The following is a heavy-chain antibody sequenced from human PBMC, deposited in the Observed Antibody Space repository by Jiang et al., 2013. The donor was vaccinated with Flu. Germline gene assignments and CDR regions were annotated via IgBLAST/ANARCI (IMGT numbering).Heavy chain of an antibody. CDR2: IWYDGSNK. Sequence: VQLLESGGGVVQPGRSLRLSCAASGFTFNTYGTHWVRQAPGKGLEWVAVIWYDGSNKYYADSVKGRFIIARDKSKNTLYLQMNSLRVEDTAVYYCAREHRGSGQLWLSPDYHYGMDVWGQGTTVTVSS. CDR1: GFTFNTYG. CDR3: AREHRGSGQLWLSPDYHYGMDV. V-gene: IGHV3-33*01. D-gene: IGHD5-18*01. J-gene: IGHJ6*02.